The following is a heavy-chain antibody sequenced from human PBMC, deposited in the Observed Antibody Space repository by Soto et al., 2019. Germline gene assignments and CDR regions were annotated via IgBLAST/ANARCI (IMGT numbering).Heavy chain of an antibody. V-gene: IGHV3-30*18. CDR2: ISSDGSKQ. Sequence: QVQLVESGGGVGQPGRSLRLSCEVSGFTLSSYGMHWVRQAPGKGLEWVGAISSDGSKQSYVVSVKGRFTFSRDNSKNTLYRQMNSLRGDDTAVYYCAKGRAPEFHSAFYIGGQGTMVIVSS. CDR3: AKGRAPEFHSAFYI. CDR1: GFTLSSYG. D-gene: IGHD3-10*01. J-gene: IGHJ3*02.